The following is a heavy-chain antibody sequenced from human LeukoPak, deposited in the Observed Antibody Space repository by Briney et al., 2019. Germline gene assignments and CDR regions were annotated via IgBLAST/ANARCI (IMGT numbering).Heavy chain of an antibody. CDR3: ARHLSGVTGYTYGRGIDY. Sequence: PGRSLRLSCAASGSTFSSYWMSWVRQAPGKGLEWVATIKKDGSAKYYVDSVKGRFTISRDNAKTSLYLQMDSLRAEDTAVYYCARHLSGVTGYTYGRGIDYWGQGTLVTVSS. J-gene: IGHJ4*02. V-gene: IGHV3-7*01. CDR2: IKKDGSAK. CDR1: GSTFSSYW. D-gene: IGHD5-18*01.